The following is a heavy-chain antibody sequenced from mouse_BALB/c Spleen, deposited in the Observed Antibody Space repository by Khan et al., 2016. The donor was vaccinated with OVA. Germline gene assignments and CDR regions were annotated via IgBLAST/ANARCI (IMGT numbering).Heavy chain of an antibody. D-gene: IGHD2-2*01. CDR2: INPSDSET. V-gene: IGHV1-61*01. J-gene: IGHJ3*01. Sequence: QVQLQQPGAELVRPGASVKLSCKASGYTFTSYWMNWVRQRPGQGLDWIGKINPSDSETHYNQMFKDKATLTVDKSSGTAYMQLSSLTSEDSAVYYWARREKYGYDPSGFAYWGQGTLVTVSA. CDR1: GYTFTSYW. CDR3: ARREKYGYDPSGFAY.